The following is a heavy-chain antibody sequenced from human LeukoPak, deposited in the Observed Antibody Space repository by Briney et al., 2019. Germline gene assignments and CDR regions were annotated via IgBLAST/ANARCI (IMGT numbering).Heavy chain of an antibody. Sequence: SETLSLTCTVSGGSISGYYWSWIRQPAGKGLEWIGRIYTSGTSNYNPSLKSRVTMSVDTSKNRFSLKLSSVTAADTAVYYCARGDFWSGFYNYWGQGTLVTVSS. CDR3: ARGDFWSGFYNY. CDR1: GGSISGYY. V-gene: IGHV4-4*07. J-gene: IGHJ4*02. D-gene: IGHD3-3*01. CDR2: IYTSGTS.